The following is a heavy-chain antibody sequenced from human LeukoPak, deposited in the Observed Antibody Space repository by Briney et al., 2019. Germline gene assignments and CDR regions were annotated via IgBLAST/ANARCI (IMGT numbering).Heavy chain of an antibody. CDR1: GFTFSSYG. Sequence: GGSLRLSCAASGFTFSSYGMHWVRQAPGKGLEWVAVIWYDGSNKYYADSVKGRFTISRDNSKNTLYLQMNSLRAEDTAVYYCAKGGSGEDAFDIWGQGTMVTVSS. D-gene: IGHD6-25*01. CDR2: IWYDGSNK. V-gene: IGHV3-33*06. J-gene: IGHJ3*02. CDR3: AKGGSGEDAFDI.